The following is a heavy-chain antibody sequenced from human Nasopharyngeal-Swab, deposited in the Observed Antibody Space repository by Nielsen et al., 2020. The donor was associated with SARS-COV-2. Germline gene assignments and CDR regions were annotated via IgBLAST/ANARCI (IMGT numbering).Heavy chain of an antibody. D-gene: IGHD3-16*01. Sequence: GESLKISCGASGFTFSSYTMSWVRQAPGRGLEWVSAITGSGDATNCADSVRGRFTIFRDNSKSTLYLQMNSLRAEDTAEYFCAKDGVRLNGIDVWGQGTTVTVSS. CDR2: ITGSGDAT. CDR3: AKDGVRLNGIDV. V-gene: IGHV3-23*01. J-gene: IGHJ6*02. CDR1: GFTFSSYT.